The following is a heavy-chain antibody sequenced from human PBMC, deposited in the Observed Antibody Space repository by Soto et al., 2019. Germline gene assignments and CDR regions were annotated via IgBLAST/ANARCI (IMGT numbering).Heavy chain of an antibody. Sequence: EVQLVESGGGLVQPGGSLRLSCAASGFTFSSYEMNWVRQAPGKGLEWVSYISSSGSTIYYADSVKGRFTISRDNAKNSLYLQMNSLRAEDTAVYYCAKDGQGQLVHGVLEDWGQGTLVTVSS. J-gene: IGHJ4*02. V-gene: IGHV3-48*03. CDR1: GFTFSSYE. CDR2: ISSSGSTI. CDR3: AKDGQGQLVHGVLED. D-gene: IGHD6-13*01.